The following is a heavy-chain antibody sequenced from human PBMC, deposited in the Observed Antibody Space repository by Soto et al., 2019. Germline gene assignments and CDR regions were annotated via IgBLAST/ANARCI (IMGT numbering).Heavy chain of an antibody. CDR2: TYFRSKWYN. V-gene: IGHV6-1*01. CDR3: AKGDNLGPKTGYAFDP. CDR1: GDSVSSNTSS. J-gene: IGHJ5*02. D-gene: IGHD5-12*01. Sequence: SQTLSLTCAISGDSVSSNTSSWNWIRHSPSGGLELLGRTYFRSKWYNDYAVSVKSRIIINTETSNNQFSLQLNSVTPEDTAVYFCAKGDNLGPKTGYAFDPWGQGIMVTVSS.